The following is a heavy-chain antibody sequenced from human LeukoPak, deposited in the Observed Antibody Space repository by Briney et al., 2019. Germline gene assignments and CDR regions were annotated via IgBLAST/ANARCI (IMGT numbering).Heavy chain of an antibody. V-gene: IGHV4-59*08. CDR2: IYYSGST. J-gene: IGHJ6*02. CDR1: GCSISSYY. Sequence: PSETLSLTCTVSGCSISSYYWNWIRQPPGKGLEWIGYIYYSGSTNYNPSLKSRVTISVGTSKNQFSLKLSSVTAADTAVYYCARHHHGPPNYYYGRDVWGQGTTVTVSS. CDR3: ARHHHGPPNYYYGRDV.